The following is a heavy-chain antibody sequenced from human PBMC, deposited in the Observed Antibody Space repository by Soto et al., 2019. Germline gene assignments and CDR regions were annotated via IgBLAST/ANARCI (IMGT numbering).Heavy chain of an antibody. V-gene: IGHV3-53*01. CDR2: SYSGGTT. Sequence: GGSLRLSCAASGFTVSRNYVSWVRQAPGKGLAWVSLSYSGGTTDYADSVKGRFTISRDNSKNTLYLQMNSLRAEDTAVYYCAAGGNRETLDYWGQGTLVTVSS. CDR3: AAGGNRETLDY. CDR1: GFTVSRNY. J-gene: IGHJ4*02. D-gene: IGHD2-15*01.